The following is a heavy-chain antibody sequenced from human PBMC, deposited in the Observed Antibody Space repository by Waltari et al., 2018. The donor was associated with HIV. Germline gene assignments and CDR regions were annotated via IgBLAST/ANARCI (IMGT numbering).Heavy chain of an antibody. Sequence: EVQLVESGGGLVKPGGSLRLSCAASGFTFSSYSMNWVRQAPGKGPEWVSSISSSSSYIYYADSVKGRFTISRDNAKNSLYLQMNSLRAEDTAVYYCARDRGEWEYSYGSYYFDYWGQGTLVTVSS. V-gene: IGHV3-21*01. J-gene: IGHJ4*02. D-gene: IGHD5-18*01. CDR3: ARDRGEWEYSYGSYYFDY. CDR2: ISSSSSYI. CDR1: GFTFSSYS.